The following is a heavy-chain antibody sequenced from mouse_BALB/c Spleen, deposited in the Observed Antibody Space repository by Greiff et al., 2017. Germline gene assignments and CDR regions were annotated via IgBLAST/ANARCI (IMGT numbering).Heavy chain of an antibody. CDR1: GYTFTSYW. J-gene: IGHJ4*01. V-gene: IGHV1-5*01. Sequence: VQLQQSGTVLARPGASVKMSCKASGYTFTSYWMHWVKQRPGQGLEWIGAIYPGHSDTSYNQKFKGKAKLTAVTSTSTAYMELSSLTNEDSAVYYCTRSYDGYSYYYAMDYWGQGTSVTVSS. CDR2: IYPGHSDT. CDR3: TRSYDGYSYYYAMDY. D-gene: IGHD2-3*01.